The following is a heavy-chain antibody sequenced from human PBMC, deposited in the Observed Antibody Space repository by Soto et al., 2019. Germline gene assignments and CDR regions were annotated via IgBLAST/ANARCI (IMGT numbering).Heavy chain of an antibody. D-gene: IGHD5-18*01. CDR2: IAPDASQI. V-gene: IGHV3-30-3*01. CDR3: ATDTHATWLLNS. Sequence: GGSLRLFCAASGFTFSGKTMYWVRQAPGKGLEWVALIAPDASQIYYADSVKGRFTISRDNSKNTLYLQMNSLRAEDTSLYLCATDTHATWLLNSWGQGTLLTVSS. J-gene: IGHJ4*02. CDR1: GFTFSGKT.